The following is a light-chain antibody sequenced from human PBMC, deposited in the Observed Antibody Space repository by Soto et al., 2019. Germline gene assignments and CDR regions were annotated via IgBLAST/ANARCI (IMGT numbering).Light chain of an antibody. CDR3: ATWDVSLSAWV. Sequence: QSVLTQPPSASGTPGQRVTISCSGGTSNIGSNTVNWYQQLPGTAPKLLIYSNDQRPSGVPDRFSGSKSGPSASLAISGLQSEDEADYYCATWDVSLSAWVFGGGTKLTVL. J-gene: IGLJ3*02. CDR2: SND. V-gene: IGLV1-44*01. CDR1: TSNIGSNT.